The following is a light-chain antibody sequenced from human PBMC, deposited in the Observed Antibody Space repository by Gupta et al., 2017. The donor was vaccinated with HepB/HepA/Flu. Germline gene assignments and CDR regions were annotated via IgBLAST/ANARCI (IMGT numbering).Light chain of an antibody. CDR2: GAS. CDR3: QQYGSSPGT. CDR1: QSVSSSY. V-gene: IGKV3-20*01. Sequence: ELVLTQSPVTLSLSPGERATLSCRASQSVSSSYLAWYQQKTGQAPRLLIYGASTRATGIPDRFSGSGSGTDFTLTISKLEPEDCAVYYCQQYGSSPGTFGQGTKLEIK. J-gene: IGKJ2*01.